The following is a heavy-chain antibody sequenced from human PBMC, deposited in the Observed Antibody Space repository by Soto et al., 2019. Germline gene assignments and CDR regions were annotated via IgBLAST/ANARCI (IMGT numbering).Heavy chain of an antibody. CDR2: IKQDGSEK. V-gene: IGHV3-7*01. Sequence: PGGSLRLSCAASGFTFSSYWMSWVRQAPGKGLEWVANIKQDGSEKYYVDSVKGRFTIYRANAKNSLYLQMNSLRAEDTAVYYCARGEFDFWSGYWRYYYYGMDVWGQGTTVTVSS. CDR1: GFTFSSYW. J-gene: IGHJ6*01. D-gene: IGHD3-3*01. CDR3: ARGEFDFWSGYWRYYYYGMDV.